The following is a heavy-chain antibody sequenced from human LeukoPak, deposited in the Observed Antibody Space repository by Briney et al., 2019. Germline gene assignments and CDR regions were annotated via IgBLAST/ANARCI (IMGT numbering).Heavy chain of an antibody. V-gene: IGHV1-46*01. CDR1: GYTFTSYY. D-gene: IGHD1-26*01. CDR2: INPSGGSA. CDR3: ATDSGSYSYWYFDL. Sequence: ASVKVSCKASGYTFTSYYMHWVRQAPGQGLEWMGIINPSGGSASYAQKFQGRVTMTEDTSTDTAYMELSSLRSEDTAVYYCATDSGSYSYWYFDLWGRGTLVTVSS. J-gene: IGHJ2*01.